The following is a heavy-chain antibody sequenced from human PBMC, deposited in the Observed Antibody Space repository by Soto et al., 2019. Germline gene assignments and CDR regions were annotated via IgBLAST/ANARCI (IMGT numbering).Heavy chain of an antibody. Sequence: TSETLSLTCTVSGGSISSGGYYWSWVRQHPGKGLEWIGYIYYSGSTYYNPSLKSRVTISVDTSKNQFSLKLSSVTAADTAVYYCARARAIPSIVVVPAAPLYYYMDVWGKGTTVTVSS. CDR1: GGSISSGGYY. J-gene: IGHJ6*03. CDR2: IYYSGST. CDR3: ARARAIPSIVVVPAAPLYYYMDV. V-gene: IGHV4-31*03. D-gene: IGHD2-2*01.